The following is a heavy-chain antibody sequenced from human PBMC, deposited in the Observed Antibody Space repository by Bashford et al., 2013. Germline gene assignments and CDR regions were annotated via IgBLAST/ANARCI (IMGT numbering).Heavy chain of an antibody. D-gene: IGHD1-1*01. CDR1: GYTFTSYY. J-gene: IGHJ4*02. Sequence: ASVKVSCKASGYTFTSYYMHWVRQAPGQGLEWMGIINPSGGSTSYAQKFQGRVTLTTDASTSAAYMELRTLRSDDTAVYYCARTNNGISNYWGQGTLVTVSS. CDR3: ARTNNGISNY. V-gene: IGHV1-46*01. CDR2: INPSGGST.